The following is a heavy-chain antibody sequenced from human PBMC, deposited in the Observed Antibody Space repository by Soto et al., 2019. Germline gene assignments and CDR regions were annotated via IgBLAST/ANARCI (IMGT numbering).Heavy chain of an antibody. CDR1: GGSISSIDYF. J-gene: IGHJ5*02. CDR2: IYHTGTT. CDR3: ARVMAAMQNWLDP. V-gene: IGHV4-30-4*01. D-gene: IGHD2-2*01. Sequence: TLSLTCSVSGGSISSIDYFWSWIRQPPGKGLEWIGFIYHTGTTYYNPSLRSRVTISIDTSKSQFSMKLNSVTAADTAVYYCARVMAAMQNWLDPWGQGTLVTVSS.